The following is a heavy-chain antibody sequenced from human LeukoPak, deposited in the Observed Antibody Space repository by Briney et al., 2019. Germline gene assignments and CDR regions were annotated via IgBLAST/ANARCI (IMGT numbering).Heavy chain of an antibody. CDR1: GGSFSGYY. V-gene: IGHV4-34*01. Sequence: SETLSLTCAVYGGSFSGYYWSWIRQPPGKGLEWIGEINHSGSTNYNPSLKSRVTISVDTSKNQFSLKLSSVTAADTAVYYCAGALWDFLTAADAFDIWGQGTMVTVSS. D-gene: IGHD3-9*01. CDR2: INHSGST. J-gene: IGHJ3*02. CDR3: AGALWDFLTAADAFDI.